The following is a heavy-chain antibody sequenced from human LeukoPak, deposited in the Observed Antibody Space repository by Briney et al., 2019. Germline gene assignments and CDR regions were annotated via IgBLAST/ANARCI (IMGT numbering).Heavy chain of an antibody. D-gene: IGHD3-3*01. CDR1: GFTFSSYA. CDR2: IKQDGSEK. V-gene: IGHV3-7*01. J-gene: IGHJ4*02. Sequence: GGSLRLSCAASGFTFSSYAMSWVRQAPGKGLEWVANIKQDGSEKYYVDSVKGRFTISRDNAKNSLYLQMNSLRAEDTAVYYCARPETNDFWSGYSPYYFDYWGQGTLVTVSS. CDR3: ARPETNDFWSGYSPYYFDY.